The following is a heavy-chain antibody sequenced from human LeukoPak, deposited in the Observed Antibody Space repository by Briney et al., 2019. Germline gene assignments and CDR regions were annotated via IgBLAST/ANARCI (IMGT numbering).Heavy chain of an antibody. CDR3: ARDGCSSTSCYGYGMDV. D-gene: IGHD2-2*01. V-gene: IGHV1-18*04. J-gene: IGHJ6*04. Sequence: ASVKVSCKASGYTFTSYGISWVRQAPGQGLEWMGWISAYNGNTNYAQKLQGRVTMTTGTSTSTAYMELRSLRSDDTAVYCCARDGCSSTSCYGYGMDVWGKGTTVTVSS. CDR2: ISAYNGNT. CDR1: GYTFTSYG.